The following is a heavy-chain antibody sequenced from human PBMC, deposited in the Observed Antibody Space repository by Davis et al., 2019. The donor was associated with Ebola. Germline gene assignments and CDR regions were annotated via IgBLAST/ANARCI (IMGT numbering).Heavy chain of an antibody. D-gene: IGHD3-10*01. V-gene: IGHV1-69*04. CDR3: APTMVGGYFDY. CDR1: GGTFSSYA. CDR2: IIPILGIA. J-gene: IGHJ4*02. Sequence: SVKVSCKASGGTFSSYAISWVRQAPGQGLEWMGRIIPILGIANYAQKFQGRVTITADKSTSTAYMELSSLRSEDTAVYYCAPTMVGGYFDYWGQGTLVTVSS.